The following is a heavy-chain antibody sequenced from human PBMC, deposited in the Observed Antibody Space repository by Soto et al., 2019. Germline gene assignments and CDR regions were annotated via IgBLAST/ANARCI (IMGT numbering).Heavy chain of an antibody. CDR1: GFTFSSYA. CDR2: ISGSGGST. CDR3: AKDRGIVVVPAARGTGRFDP. Sequence: GGSLRLSCAASGFTFSSYAMSWVRQAPGKGLEWVSAISGSGGSTYYADSVKGRFTISRDNSKNTLYLQMNSLRAEDTAVYYCAKDRGIVVVPAARGTGRFDPWGQGTLVTVSS. V-gene: IGHV3-23*01. J-gene: IGHJ5*02. D-gene: IGHD2-2*01.